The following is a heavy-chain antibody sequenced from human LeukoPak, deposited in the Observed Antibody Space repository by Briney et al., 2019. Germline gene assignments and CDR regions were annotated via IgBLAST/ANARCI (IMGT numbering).Heavy chain of an antibody. D-gene: IGHD3-22*01. Sequence: SGTLSLTCAVSGGSISSSNWWSWVRQPPGKGLEWIGEIYHSGSTNYNPSLKSRVTISVDKSKNQFSLKLSSVTAADTAVYYCARDPRYYYGSSGHDYWGQGTLVTVSS. J-gene: IGHJ4*02. CDR3: ARDPRYYYGSSGHDY. V-gene: IGHV4-4*02. CDR2: IYHSGST. CDR1: GGSISSSNW.